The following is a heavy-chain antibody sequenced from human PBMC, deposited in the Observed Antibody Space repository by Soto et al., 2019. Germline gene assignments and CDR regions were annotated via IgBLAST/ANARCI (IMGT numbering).Heavy chain of an antibody. D-gene: IGHD3-10*01. CDR3: ARLWPSNFDY. V-gene: IGHV1-46*01. CDR2: INPNSGTT. J-gene: IGHJ4*02. CDR1: GYTFTSYY. Sequence: ASVKVSCKASGYTFTSYYMHWVRQAPGQGLEWMGIINPNSGTTTYAQKFQGRVTMTRDTSTSTVYMEVTSLRPEDTAVYYCARLWPSNFDYWGQGTLVTVSS.